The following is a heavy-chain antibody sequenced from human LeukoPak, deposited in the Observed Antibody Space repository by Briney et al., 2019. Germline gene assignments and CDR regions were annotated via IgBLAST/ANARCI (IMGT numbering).Heavy chain of an antibody. Sequence: GASVKVSCKVSGYTLTELSMHWVRQAPGKGLEWMGGFDPEDGETIYAQKFQGRVTMTEDTSTDTAYMELSSLRSEDTAVYYCATAYSDRLPRAYFDYWGQGTLVTVSS. V-gene: IGHV1-24*01. CDR1: GYTLTELS. CDR3: ATAYSDRLPRAYFDY. D-gene: IGHD4-17*01. J-gene: IGHJ4*02. CDR2: FDPEDGET.